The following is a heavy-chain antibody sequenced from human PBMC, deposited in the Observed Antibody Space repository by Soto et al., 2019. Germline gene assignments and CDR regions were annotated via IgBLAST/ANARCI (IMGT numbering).Heavy chain of an antibody. J-gene: IGHJ4*02. V-gene: IGHV4-30-2*01. CDR2: IFPSGTT. CDR1: GGSLSGATYS. CDR3: ARSREFDY. Sequence: PSETLSLTCGVSGGSLSGATYSWNWIRQTPGKGLEWIGHIFPSGTTYYNPSLRSRVTISIDVSKNQFSLSLRSLTAADTAVYYCARSREFDYWSQGTLVTVSS.